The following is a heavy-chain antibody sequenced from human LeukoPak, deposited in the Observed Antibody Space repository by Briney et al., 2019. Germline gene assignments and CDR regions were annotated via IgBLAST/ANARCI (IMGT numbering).Heavy chain of an antibody. CDR2: INPNSGGT. Sequence: ASVKVSCKASGYIFTGYYMHWVRQAPGQGLEWMGWINPNSGGTNYAQKFQGRVTMTRDTSISTAYMELSRLRSDDTAVYYCARVFAQLSEGWFDPWGQGTLVTVSS. V-gene: IGHV1-2*02. J-gene: IGHJ5*02. CDR1: GYIFTGYY. D-gene: IGHD2-2*01. CDR3: ARVFAQLSEGWFDP.